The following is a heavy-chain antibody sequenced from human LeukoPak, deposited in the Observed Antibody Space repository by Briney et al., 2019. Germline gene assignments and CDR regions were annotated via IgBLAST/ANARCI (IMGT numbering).Heavy chain of an antibody. Sequence: GGSLRLSCAASGFTFSSYAMTWVRQAPGKGLEWVSFSSGSGGDTYYADSVKGRCTISRDNSKNTVYLQMNSLRAEDTGVYYCASRDPCSGGTCYGLGYWGLGTLVTVSS. CDR3: ASRDPCSGGTCYGLGY. CDR2: SSGSGGDT. CDR1: GFTFSSYA. V-gene: IGHV3-23*01. J-gene: IGHJ4*02. D-gene: IGHD2-15*01.